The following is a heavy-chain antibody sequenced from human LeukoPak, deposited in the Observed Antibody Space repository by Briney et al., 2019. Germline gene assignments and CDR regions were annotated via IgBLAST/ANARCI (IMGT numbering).Heavy chain of an antibody. V-gene: IGHV1-69-2*01. CDR2: VDPEDGET. J-gene: IGHJ4*02. CDR1: GYTFTDYY. CDR3: ATDWPTSFGY. Sequence: ASVKVSCKVSGYTFTDYYMHWVQQAPGKGLEWMGLVDPEDGETIYAEKFQGRVTIAADTSTDTAYMELSSLRSEDTAVYYCATDWPTSFGYWGQGTLVTVSS.